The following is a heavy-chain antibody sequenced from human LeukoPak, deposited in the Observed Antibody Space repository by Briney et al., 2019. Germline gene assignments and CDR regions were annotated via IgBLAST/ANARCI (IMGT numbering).Heavy chain of an antibody. D-gene: IGHD6-13*01. CDR2: IYYSGST. J-gene: IGHJ6*02. Sequence: SETLSLTCTVSGGSISSGGYYWSWIRQHPGKGLEWIGYIYYSGSTYYNPSLKSRVTISVDTSKNQFSLKLSSVTAADTAVYYCARGALFIAAAGAVYYYYGMDVWGQGTTVTVSS. V-gene: IGHV4-31*03. CDR1: GGSISSGGYY. CDR3: ARGALFIAAAGAVYYYYGMDV.